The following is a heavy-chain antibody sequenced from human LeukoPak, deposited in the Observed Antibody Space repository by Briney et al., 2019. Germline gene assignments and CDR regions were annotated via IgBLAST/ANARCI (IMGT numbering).Heavy chain of an antibody. CDR2: INHSGST. V-gene: IGHV4-34*01. Sequence: SETLSLTCAVYGGSFSGYYWSWIRQPPGKGLEWIGEINHSGSTNYNPSLKSRVTISVDTSKNQFSLKLSSVTAADTAVYYCVRGRYSSGWFKDKNWFDPWGQGISVTVSS. J-gene: IGHJ5*02. CDR3: VRGRYSSGWFKDKNWFDP. D-gene: IGHD6-19*01. CDR1: GGSFSGYY.